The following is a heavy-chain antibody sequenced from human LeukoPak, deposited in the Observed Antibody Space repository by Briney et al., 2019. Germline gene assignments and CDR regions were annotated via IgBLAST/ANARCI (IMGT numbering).Heavy chain of an antibody. CDR2: IKQDGSEK. J-gene: IGHJ5*02. Sequence: GGSLRLSCAASGFTFSSYWMSWVRQAPGKGLEWEVNIKQDGSEKYYVDSVKGRFTISRDNAKNSLYLQMNSLRAEDTAVYYCARAGYSGSPLGWFDPWGQGTLVTVSS. D-gene: IGHD1-26*01. CDR3: ARAGYSGSPLGWFDP. V-gene: IGHV3-7*01. CDR1: GFTFSSYW.